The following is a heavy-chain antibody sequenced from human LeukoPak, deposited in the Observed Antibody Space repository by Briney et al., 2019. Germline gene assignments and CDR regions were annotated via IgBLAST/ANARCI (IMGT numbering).Heavy chain of an antibody. V-gene: IGHV3-21*01. CDR2: ISSGSTYI. D-gene: IGHD3-3*01. CDR1: GFSVSSNY. J-gene: IGHJ4*02. CDR3: ARVWSDCYVTNCYISEY. Sequence: GGSLRLSCVASGFSVSSNYMSWVRQAPGERPEWVSSISSGSTYIYYADSVKGRFTISRDDAKNSLFLQMNSLRAEDTAVYYCARVWSDCYVTNCYISEYWGQGTLVTVSS.